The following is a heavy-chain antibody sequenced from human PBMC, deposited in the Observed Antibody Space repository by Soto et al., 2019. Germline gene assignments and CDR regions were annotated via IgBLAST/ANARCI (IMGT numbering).Heavy chain of an antibody. D-gene: IGHD2-21*01. V-gene: IGHV3-23*01. CDR1: GFSFSSFA. CDR2: IRGTAT. Sequence: EVQLLESGGTLVQPGESLRLSCEVSGFSFSSFAMNWVRQAPGEGLEWISSIRGTATSYADPVKGRFTISIDTSKIPVSLQMTTLRGEDTALYYCARCAVWMTTSGGWCNWLAPWGQGTLVSVSS. J-gene: IGHJ5*02. CDR3: ARCAVWMTTSGGWCNWLAP.